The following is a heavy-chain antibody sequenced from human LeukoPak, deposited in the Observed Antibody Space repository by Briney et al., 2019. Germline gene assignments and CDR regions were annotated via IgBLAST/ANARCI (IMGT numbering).Heavy chain of an antibody. Sequence: PSETLSLTCTVSGGSISSGDYYWSWIRQPPGKGLEWIGYIYYSGSTYYNPSLKSRVTISVDTSKNQFSLKLSSVTAADTAVYYCARDYYDSSGYYLCLDYWGQGTLVTVSS. CDR3: ARDYYDSSGYYLCLDY. CDR2: IYYSGST. D-gene: IGHD3-22*01. V-gene: IGHV4-30-4*01. J-gene: IGHJ4*02. CDR1: GGSISSGDYY.